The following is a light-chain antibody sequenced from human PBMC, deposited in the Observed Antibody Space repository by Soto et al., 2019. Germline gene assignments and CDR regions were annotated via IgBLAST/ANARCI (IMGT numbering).Light chain of an antibody. V-gene: IGKV3-20*01. Sequence: HTYRASQSVSSNYLAWYQQKPGQAPRLLIYGASSRATGIPDRFSFSGSGTHITLVCSILLPEDFLTHYSRLPTRLLVALGQGTLLEI. CDR3: RLPTRLLVA. CDR2: GAS. CDR1: QSVSSNY. J-gene: IGKJ5*01.